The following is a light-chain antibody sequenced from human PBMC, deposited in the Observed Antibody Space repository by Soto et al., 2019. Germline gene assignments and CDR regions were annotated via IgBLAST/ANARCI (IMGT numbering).Light chain of an antibody. CDR1: SSDVGGYNY. CDR2: EVS. V-gene: IGLV2-14*01. J-gene: IGLJ3*02. CDR3: SSYTTSGTPV. Sequence: QSALTQPASVSGSPGQSFTISCTGTSSDVGGYNYLSWYQQHPGKAPKVMIYEVSNRPSGVSNRFSGSKSGNTASLTISGLQAEDEADYFCSSYTTSGTPVFGGGTKVTVL.